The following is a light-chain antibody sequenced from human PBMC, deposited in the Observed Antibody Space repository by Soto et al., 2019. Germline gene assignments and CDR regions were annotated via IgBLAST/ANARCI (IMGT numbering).Light chain of an antibody. CDR1: QSVSSSY. Sequence: TQSPGTLSLSPGERATLSCRASQSVSSSYLNWYQQKPGKAPKLLIYAASSLQSGVPSRFSGSGSGTDFTLTISSLQPEDFATYYCQQSYSTLWTVGQGTKVDIK. J-gene: IGKJ1*01. CDR2: AAS. CDR3: QQSYSTLWT. V-gene: IGKV1-39*01.